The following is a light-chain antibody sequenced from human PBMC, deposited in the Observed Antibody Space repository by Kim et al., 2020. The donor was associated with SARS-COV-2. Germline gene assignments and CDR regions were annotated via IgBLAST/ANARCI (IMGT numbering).Light chain of an antibody. V-gene: IGLV1-44*01. J-gene: IGLJ2*01. CDR2: GDS. Sequence: GHRVTISCSASSSNSGSNYVNWYQQLPGTAPKLLISGDSQRPSGVPDRFSGSKSGTSAFLAISGLQSEDEADYYCAAWDDRLNGVIFGGGTQLTVL. CDR1: SSNSGSNY. CDR3: AAWDDRLNGVI.